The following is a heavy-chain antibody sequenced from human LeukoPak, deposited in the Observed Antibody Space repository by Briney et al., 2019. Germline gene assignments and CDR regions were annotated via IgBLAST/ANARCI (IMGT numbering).Heavy chain of an antibody. CDR3: AKGERVYCSASTCYPFDY. V-gene: IGHV3-23*01. Sequence: GGSLRLSCAASGFTFSSYAMNWVRQAPGTRLEWVSSITGGGESTYHADSVEGRFTISRDNSKNTVSLQMNSLRAEDTAVYYCAKGERVYCSASTCYPFDYWGQGILVSVSS. D-gene: IGHD2-15*01. J-gene: IGHJ4*02. CDR1: GFTFSSYA. CDR2: ITGGGEST.